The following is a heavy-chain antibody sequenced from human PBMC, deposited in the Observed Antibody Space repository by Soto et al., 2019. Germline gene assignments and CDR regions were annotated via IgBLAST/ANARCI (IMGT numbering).Heavy chain of an antibody. V-gene: IGHV1-18*01. D-gene: IGHD3-9*01. J-gene: IGHJ5*02. CDR2: ISAYNGNT. CDR1: GYTFTSYG. CDR3: ARAEASYYDILTGYYKYNWFDP. Sequence: ASVKVSCKASGYTFTSYGISWVRQAPGQGLEWMGWISAYNGNTNYAQKLQGRVTMTTDTSTSTAYMELRSLRSDDTAVYYCARAEASYYDILTGYYKYNWFDPWGQATLVTVSS.